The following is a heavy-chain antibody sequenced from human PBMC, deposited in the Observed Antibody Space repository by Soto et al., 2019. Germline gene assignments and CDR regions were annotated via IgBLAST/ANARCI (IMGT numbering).Heavy chain of an antibody. J-gene: IGHJ4*02. CDR3: ARVLVNSRSWANTPDV. CDR2: IWYDGSRT. V-gene: IGHV3-33*01. D-gene: IGHD6-13*01. CDR1: GFTFSSYG. Sequence: QGQLVESGGGVVQPGRSLRLSCVASGFTFSSYGMHWVRQAPGKGLEWVAVIWYDGSRTFYADSVKGRFTISVDNSKNMLYLQINSRGAEDTDVYYCARVLVNSRSWANTPDVWGQGTLVTVSS.